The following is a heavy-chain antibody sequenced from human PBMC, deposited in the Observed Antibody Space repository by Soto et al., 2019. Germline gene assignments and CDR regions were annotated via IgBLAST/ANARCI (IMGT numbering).Heavy chain of an antibody. CDR3: ARENWNYVPDYYYYYGMDV. CDR1: GFTFSSYS. J-gene: IGHJ6*02. D-gene: IGHD1-7*01. CDR2: ISSSSSYI. V-gene: IGHV3-21*01. Sequence: GSLRLSCAASGFTFSSYSMNWVRQAPGKGLEWVSSISSSSSYIYYADSVKGRFTISRDNAKNSLYLQMNSLRAEDTAVYYCARENWNYVPDYYYYYGMDVWGQGTTVTVSS.